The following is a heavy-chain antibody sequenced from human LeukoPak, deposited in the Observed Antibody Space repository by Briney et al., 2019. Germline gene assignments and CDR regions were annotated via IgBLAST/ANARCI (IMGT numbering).Heavy chain of an antibody. Sequence: ASVKVSCKASGYTFTGYYMHWVRQAPGQGLEWMGWINPNSGGTNYAQKFQGRVTITADKSTSTAYMELSSLRSEETAVYYCARWYSSVAAAFDIWGQGTMVTVSS. CDR2: INPNSGGT. CDR1: GYTFTGYY. J-gene: IGHJ3*02. CDR3: ARWYSSVAAAFDI. V-gene: IGHV1-2*02. D-gene: IGHD6-19*01.